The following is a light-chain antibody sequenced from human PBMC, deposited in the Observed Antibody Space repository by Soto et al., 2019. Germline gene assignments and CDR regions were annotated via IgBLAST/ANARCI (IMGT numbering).Light chain of an antibody. CDR1: QSISNY. CDR3: QQSYSSPET. V-gene: IGKV1-39*01. Sequence: DIQMTQSPSSLSASVGDRVTISCRASQSISNYLNWYQQKPGKAPKLLIYASFTLQSGVPSRFSGTGSGTDFTLTISSLQPEDFGTDYCQQSYSSPETFGQGNKV. CDR2: ASF. J-gene: IGKJ1*01.